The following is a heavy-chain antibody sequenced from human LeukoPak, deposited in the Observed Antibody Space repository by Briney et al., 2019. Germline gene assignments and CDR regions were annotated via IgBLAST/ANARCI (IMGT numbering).Heavy chain of an antibody. D-gene: IGHD3-9*01. Sequence: SETLSLTCAVYGGSFSGYYWSWIRQPPGKGLEWIGEINHSASTNYNPSLKSRVTISVDTSKNQFSLKLSSVTAADTAVYYCARGLNYDILTGYTDFDYWGQGTLVTVSS. CDR2: INHSAST. CDR1: GGSFSGYY. J-gene: IGHJ4*02. V-gene: IGHV4-34*01. CDR3: ARGLNYDILTGYTDFDY.